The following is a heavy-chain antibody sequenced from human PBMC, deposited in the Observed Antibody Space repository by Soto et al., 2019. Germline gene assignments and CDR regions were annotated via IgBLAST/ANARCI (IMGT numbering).Heavy chain of an antibody. CDR2: INPTGGST. V-gene: IGHV1-46*03. D-gene: IGHD1-26*01. CDR3: ALGRGRPYYFDY. J-gene: IGHJ4*02. Sequence: GASVKVSCKSSRYTFSSHDVHWVRQAPGQGLEWMGLINPTGGSTNYAQTFQGRVTMTRDTSTSTVYMELSSLTSDDTAMYYCALGRGRPYYFDYWGQGSLVTVSS. CDR1: RYTFSSHD.